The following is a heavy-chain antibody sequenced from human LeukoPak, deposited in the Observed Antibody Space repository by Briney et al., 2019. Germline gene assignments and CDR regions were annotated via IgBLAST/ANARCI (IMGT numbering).Heavy chain of an antibody. D-gene: IGHD3-9*01. V-gene: IGHV4-59*01. J-gene: IGHJ6*02. CDR3: ARVAYYDILTGYYEFVDYYGMDV. CDR2: IYYSGST. Sequence: SETLSLTCTVSGGSLSSYYWSCIRQPPGKGLEWIGYIYYSGSTTYNPSLKSRVPISVDTSKNQSSLKLSSVTAADTAVYYCARVAYYDILTGYYEFVDYYGMDVWGQGTTVTVSS. CDR1: GGSLSSYY.